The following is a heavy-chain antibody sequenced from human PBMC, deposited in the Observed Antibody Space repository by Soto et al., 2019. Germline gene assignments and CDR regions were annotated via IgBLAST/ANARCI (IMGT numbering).Heavy chain of an antibody. V-gene: IGHV1-46*01. D-gene: IGHD5-18*01. CDR3: ATSVNSAMAFDY. J-gene: IGHJ4*02. CDR1: GYTFTHYY. CDR2: INPNGGIT. Sequence: ASVKVSCKASGYTFTHYYIHCVRQAPGQGLEWMGIINPNGGITTYAQKFRAGFSMTRDTSTSTVYLELGSLRSEDSAVYYCATSVNSAMAFDYWGQGTLVTVSS.